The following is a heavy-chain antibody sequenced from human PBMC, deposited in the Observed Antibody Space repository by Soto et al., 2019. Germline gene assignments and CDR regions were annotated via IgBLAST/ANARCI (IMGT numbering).Heavy chain of an antibody. J-gene: IGHJ4*02. CDR3: AKDIGGPILRYFDD. Sequence: EVQLVESGGGLVQPGRSLRLSCAASGFTFDDYAMHWVRQAPGKGLEWVSGISWNSGSIGYADSVKGRFTISRDNAKNSLYLQMNSLRAENTALYYCAKDIGGPILRYFDDWGQGTLVTVSS. CDR1: GFTFDDYA. D-gene: IGHD3-9*01. V-gene: IGHV3-9*01. CDR2: ISWNSGSI.